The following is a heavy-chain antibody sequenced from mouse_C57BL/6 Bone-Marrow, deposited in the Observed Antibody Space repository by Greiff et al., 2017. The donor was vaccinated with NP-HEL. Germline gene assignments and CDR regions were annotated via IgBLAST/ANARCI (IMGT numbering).Heavy chain of an antibody. CDR2: IDPSDSYT. CDR1: GYTFTSYW. J-gene: IGHJ4*01. D-gene: IGHD3-2*02. Sequence: QVQLQQPGAELVKPGASVKLSCKASGYTFTSYWMQWVKQRPGQGLEWIGEIDPSDSYTNYNQKFKGKATLTVDTSSSTAYMQLRSLTSEDSAVYYCASWGGCWGQGTSVTVSS. V-gene: IGHV1-50*01. CDR3: ASWGGC.